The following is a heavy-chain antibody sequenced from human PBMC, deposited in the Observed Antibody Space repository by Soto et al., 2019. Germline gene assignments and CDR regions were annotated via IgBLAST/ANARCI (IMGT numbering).Heavy chain of an antibody. CDR2: INPRGGST. Sequence: ASVKVSCKASGYTFTSYHMNWVRQAPGQGLEWMGMINPRGGSTSYAQKFQGRVTMTRNTSTNTVYMELSSLRSEDTAVYYCARSKLGRYKRFDPWGQGTLVTVSS. J-gene: IGHJ5*02. D-gene: IGHD1-1*01. V-gene: IGHV1-46*01. CDR3: ARSKLGRYKRFDP. CDR1: GYTFTSYH.